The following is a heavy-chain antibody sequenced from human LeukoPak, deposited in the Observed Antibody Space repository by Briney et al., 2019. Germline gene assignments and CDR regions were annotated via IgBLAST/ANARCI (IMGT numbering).Heavy chain of an antibody. CDR2: VNSDGSST. CDR1: GFTFSSYW. Sequence: GGSLRLPCAASGFTFSSYWMHWVRQAPGKGLVWVSRVNSDGSSTSYADSVKGRFTISRDNAKNTLYLQMNSLRAEDTAVYYCARPNYYDSSGYPSVLDYWGQGTLVTVSS. D-gene: IGHD3-22*01. J-gene: IGHJ4*02. CDR3: ARPNYYDSSGYPSVLDY. V-gene: IGHV3-74*01.